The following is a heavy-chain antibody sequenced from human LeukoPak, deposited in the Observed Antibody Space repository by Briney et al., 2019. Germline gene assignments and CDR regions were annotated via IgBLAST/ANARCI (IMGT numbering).Heavy chain of an antibody. V-gene: IGHV3-9*01. Sequence: GGSLRLSCAASGFTFDDYAMHWVRQAPGKGLEWVSGISWNSGSIGYADSVKGRFTISRDNAKNSLYLQMNSLRAEDTALYCCAKDRLGQWLVAFDYWGQGTLVTVSS. CDR3: AKDRLGQWLVAFDY. J-gene: IGHJ4*02. CDR2: ISWNSGSI. D-gene: IGHD6-19*01. CDR1: GFTFDDYA.